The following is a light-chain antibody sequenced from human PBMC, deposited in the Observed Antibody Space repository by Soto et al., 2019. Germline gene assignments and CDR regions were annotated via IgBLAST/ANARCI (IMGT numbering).Light chain of an antibody. J-gene: IGKJ4*01. V-gene: IGKV3-20*01. CDR3: QQYGSSPLT. CDR2: GAS. CDR1: QSVSSSY. Sequence: EIVFTQSPGTLFLSPGERATLSCRASQSVSSSYLAWYQQKPGQAPRLLIYGASSRATGIPDRFSGSGSGTDFTLTISRLEPEDFAVYYCQQYGSSPLTFGGGTKVDIK.